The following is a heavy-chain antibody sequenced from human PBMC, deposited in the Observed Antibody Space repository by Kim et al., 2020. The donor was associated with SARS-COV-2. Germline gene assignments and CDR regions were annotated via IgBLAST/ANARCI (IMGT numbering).Heavy chain of an antibody. CDR1: GYTFTSYG. CDR3: ARDYGDIVVEGYYYYGMDV. J-gene: IGHJ6*02. D-gene: IGHD2-15*01. Sequence: ASVKVSCKASGYTFTSYGISWARQAPGQGLEWMGWISAYNGNTNYAQKLQGRVTMTTDTSTSTAYMELRSLRSDDTAVYYCARDYGDIVVEGYYYYGMDVWGQGTTVTVSS. V-gene: IGHV1-18*01. CDR2: ISAYNGNT.